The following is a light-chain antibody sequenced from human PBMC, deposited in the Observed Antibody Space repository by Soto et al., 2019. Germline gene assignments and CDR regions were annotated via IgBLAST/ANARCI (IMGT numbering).Light chain of an antibody. V-gene: IGKV3-15*01. CDR2: GAS. J-gene: IGKJ5*01. CDR1: QRVGIN. Sequence: EIVMTQSPATLSVSPGEGATLSCRASQRVGINLAWYQQKPGQAPRVVVYGASTRATGIPARFSGSGSGTEFNLTISGMHSEDFAVYYCQTYDSGPLFGLGTLLEIK. CDR3: QTYDSGPL.